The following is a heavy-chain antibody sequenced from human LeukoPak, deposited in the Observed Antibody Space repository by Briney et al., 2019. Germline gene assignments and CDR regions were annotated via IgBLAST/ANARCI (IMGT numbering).Heavy chain of an antibody. J-gene: IGHJ4*02. D-gene: IGHD1-26*01. CDR1: GGSISSSSYY. CDR2: IYYRGST. V-gene: IGHV4-39*01. CDR3: ARRFVVGATAPVTDY. Sequence: PSETLSLTCTVSGGSISSSSYYWGWFPRPPGKGLGWFGGIYYRGSTYYNPSLKSRVTISVDTSKNQFSLKLSSVTPAATAVYYWARRFVVGATAPVTDYWGQGTLVTVSS.